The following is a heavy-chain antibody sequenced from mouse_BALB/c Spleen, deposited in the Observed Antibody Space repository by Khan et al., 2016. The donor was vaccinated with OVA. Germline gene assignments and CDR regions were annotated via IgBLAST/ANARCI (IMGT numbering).Heavy chain of an antibody. CDR1: GFNIKDTY. D-gene: IGHD1-2*01. CDR2: IDPANGKT. V-gene: IGHV14-3*02. Sequence: EVQLQEPGAELVKPGASAKLSCTGSGFNIKDTYILWVKQRPEQGLEWIGRIDPANGKTIYDPNFQGKATITADTSSNTAYLHLSSLTPEDTVIYYCASALLLYAMDYWNQGTSVSVSS. CDR3: ASALLLYAMDY. J-gene: IGHJ4*01.